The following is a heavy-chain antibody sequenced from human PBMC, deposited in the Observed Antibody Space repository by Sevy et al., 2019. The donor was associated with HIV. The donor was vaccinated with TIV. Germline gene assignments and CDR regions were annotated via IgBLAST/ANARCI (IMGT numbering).Heavy chain of an antibody. V-gene: IGHV3-33*01. CDR2: IWYDGSNK. CDR3: ARDGYCSSTSCYYYYGMDV. D-gene: IGHD2-2*03. J-gene: IGHJ6*02. Sequence: GGSLRLSCAASGFTFSSYGMHWVRQAPGKGLEWVAVIWYDGSNKYYADSVKGRFTISRDNSKNTLYLQMNSLRAEETAVYYCARDGYCSSTSCYYYYGMDVWGQGTTVTVSS. CDR1: GFTFSSYG.